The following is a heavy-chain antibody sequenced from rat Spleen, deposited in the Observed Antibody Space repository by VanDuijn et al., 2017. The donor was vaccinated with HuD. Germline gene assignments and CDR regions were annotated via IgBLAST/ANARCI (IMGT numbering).Heavy chain of an antibody. D-gene: IGHD1-9*01. Sequence: VQLQESGPGLVKPSQSLSLTCSVTDYSITSDYWGWVRKFPGNKLEWMGYINSVGSTNYNPSLKSRIYITSDTSKNQFFLQVNSVTTEDTATYYCASTYYGYTYYFDYWGQGVMVTVSS. CDR3: ASTYYGYTYYFDY. CDR1: DYSITSDY. V-gene: IGHV3-3*01. J-gene: IGHJ2*01. CDR2: INSVGST.